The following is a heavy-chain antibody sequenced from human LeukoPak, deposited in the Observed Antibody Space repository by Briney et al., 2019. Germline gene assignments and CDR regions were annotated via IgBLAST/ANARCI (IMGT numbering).Heavy chain of an antibody. CDR2: INPNSGGT. J-gene: IGHJ6*02. CDR3: ARGHCSSTSCSDLHYYSMDV. Sequence: ASVKVSCKASGYTFTGYYMHWVRQAPGQGLEWMGRINPNSGGTNYAQKFQGRGTMTRDTSISTAYMEMRRLRSDGTACYYCARGHCSSTSCSDLHYYSMDVWGQGTTVTVAS. CDR1: GYTFTGYY. V-gene: IGHV1-2*06. D-gene: IGHD2-2*01.